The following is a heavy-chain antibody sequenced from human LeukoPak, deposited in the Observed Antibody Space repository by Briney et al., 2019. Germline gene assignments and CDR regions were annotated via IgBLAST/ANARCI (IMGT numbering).Heavy chain of an antibody. CDR2: IYPGDSDT. V-gene: IGHV5-51*01. J-gene: IGHJ5*02. Sequence: GESLKISCKGSGYSFTSYWIGWVRQMPGKGLEWMGNIYPGDSDTRYSPSFQGQVTISADKSISTAYLQWSSLKASDTAMYYCARLYCSSTSCYDNNWFDPWGQGTLVTVSS. CDR3: ARLYCSSTSCYDNNWFDP. CDR1: GYSFTSYW. D-gene: IGHD2-2*01.